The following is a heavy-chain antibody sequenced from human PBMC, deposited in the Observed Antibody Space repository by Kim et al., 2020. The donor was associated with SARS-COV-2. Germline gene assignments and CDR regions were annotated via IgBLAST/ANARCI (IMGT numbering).Heavy chain of an antibody. D-gene: IGHD3-9*01. CDR3: TREYFDSTTSYSGWLDS. Sequence: SETLSLTCTVSGGSISSGDYYWTWIRQVPGKGLEWIGHTHYTGDTKYSVSLRSRITISVDPSKNRISLNLRSVTAADTAIYFCTREYFDSTTSYSGWLDSWGQGTLVTVSS. J-gene: IGHJ5*01. V-gene: IGHV4-31*03. CDR2: THYTGDT. CDR1: GGSISSGDYY.